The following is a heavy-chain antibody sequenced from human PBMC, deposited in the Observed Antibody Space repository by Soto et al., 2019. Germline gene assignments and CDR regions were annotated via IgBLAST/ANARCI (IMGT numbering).Heavy chain of an antibody. Sequence: QVQLVESGGGVVQPGRSLRLSCAASGFTFSSYGMHWVRQAPGKGLEWVAVISYDGSNKYYADSVKGRFTISRDNSKNTLYLQMNSLRAEDTAVYYCAKDQDSSGYYYLDYWGQGTLVTVSS. J-gene: IGHJ4*02. V-gene: IGHV3-30*18. D-gene: IGHD3-22*01. CDR2: ISYDGSNK. CDR1: GFTFSSYG. CDR3: AKDQDSSGYYYLDY.